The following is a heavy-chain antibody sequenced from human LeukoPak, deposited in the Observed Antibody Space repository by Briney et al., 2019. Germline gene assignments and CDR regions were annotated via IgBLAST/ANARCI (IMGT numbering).Heavy chain of an antibody. CDR3: AKDRYSGLDAFDI. Sequence: GGSLRLSCAASGFTFDDYAMHWVRQAPGKGLEGGSGINWNSGSIGYADSVKGRFTISRDNAKTSLYLQMNSLRAEDTALYYCAKDRYSGLDAFDIWGQGTIVTVSS. CDR1: GFTFDDYA. J-gene: IGHJ3*02. V-gene: IGHV3-9*01. D-gene: IGHD5-12*01. CDR2: INWNSGSI.